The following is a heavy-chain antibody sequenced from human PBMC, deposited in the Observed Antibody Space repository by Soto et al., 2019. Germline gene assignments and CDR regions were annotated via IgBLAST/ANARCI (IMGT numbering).Heavy chain of an antibody. CDR2: ISAYNGNT. CDR3: ARAPLTGYSSGPAVLYFDY. CDR1: GYTFTSYG. J-gene: IGHJ4*02. Sequence: ASVTVSCKASGYTFTSYGISWVRQAPGQGLEWMGWISAYNGNTNYAQKLQGRVTMTTDTSTSTAYMELRSLRSDDTAVYYCARAPLTGYSSGPAVLYFDYWGQGTLVTVSS. D-gene: IGHD6-19*01. V-gene: IGHV1-18*01.